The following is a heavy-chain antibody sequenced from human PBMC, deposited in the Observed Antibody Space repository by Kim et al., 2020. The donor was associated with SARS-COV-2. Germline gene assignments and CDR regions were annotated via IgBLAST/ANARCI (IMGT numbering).Heavy chain of an antibody. Sequence: ADSVKGRFTISRDNSKNTLYLQMNSLRAEDTAVYYCARSRIAVAGYYFDYWGQGTLVTVSS. CDR3: ARSRIAVAGYYFDY. J-gene: IGHJ4*02. D-gene: IGHD6-19*01. V-gene: IGHV3-53*01.